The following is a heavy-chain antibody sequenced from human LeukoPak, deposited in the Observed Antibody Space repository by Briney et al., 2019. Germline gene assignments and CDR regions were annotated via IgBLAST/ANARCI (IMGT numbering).Heavy chain of an antibody. V-gene: IGHV3-15*01. Sequence: GGSLRLSCAASGFSFSDAWMSWVRQTPGKGPEWLGRIKTKVDDETVHYAKAVKGRFIISRDDSKNTLYLQMNSLRAEDTAVYYCAKGPLIEVAGTTWDYWGQGTLVTVSS. CDR1: GFSFSDAW. J-gene: IGHJ4*02. D-gene: IGHD6-19*01. CDR3: AKGPLIEVAGTTWDY. CDR2: IKTKVDDETV.